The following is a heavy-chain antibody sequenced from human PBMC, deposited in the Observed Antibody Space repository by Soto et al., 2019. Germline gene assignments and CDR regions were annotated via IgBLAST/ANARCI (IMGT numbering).Heavy chain of an antibody. D-gene: IGHD6-13*01. CDR3: ARDLAAGDY. V-gene: IGHV1-3*01. J-gene: IGHJ4*02. Sequence: ASVKVSCKASGYTFTNYVIVWVRQAPGQSLEWMGWINAGNDNTKYSQKFQDRVSLTRDTSTRTVYMELSSLRFDDTAVYYCARDLAAGDYWGQGTLVTVSS. CDR1: GYTFTNYV. CDR2: INAGNDNT.